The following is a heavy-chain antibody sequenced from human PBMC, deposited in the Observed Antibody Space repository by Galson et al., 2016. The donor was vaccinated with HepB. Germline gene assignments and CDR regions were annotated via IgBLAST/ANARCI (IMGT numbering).Heavy chain of an antibody. CDR1: GFTVSNNY. CDR3: AMAYQYTLDY. CDR2: IYSGGST. Sequence: SLRLSCAASGFTVSNNYVRWVRQAPGKGLEWVSLIYSGGSTYYADSVKGRFTISRGSSKHTLYLRMNSLRAEYTAVYFCAMAYQYTLDYWGQGTLVTVSS. D-gene: IGHD1-1*01. J-gene: IGHJ4*02. V-gene: IGHV3-66*01.